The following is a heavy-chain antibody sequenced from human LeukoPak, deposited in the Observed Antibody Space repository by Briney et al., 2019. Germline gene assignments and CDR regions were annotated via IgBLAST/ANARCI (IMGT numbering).Heavy chain of an antibody. CDR3: ARVVRYFDY. V-gene: IGHV3-7*02. J-gene: IGHJ4*02. CDR2: IKEDGSEK. Sequence: QAGGSLRLSCAASGFTFSRYWMSWVRQAPGKGLEWVANIKEDGSEKYYVDSVKGRFTISRDNAKNSLYLQMNSLSAEDTALYYCARVVRYFDYWGQGTLVTVSS. D-gene: IGHD4-17*01. CDR1: GFTFSRYW.